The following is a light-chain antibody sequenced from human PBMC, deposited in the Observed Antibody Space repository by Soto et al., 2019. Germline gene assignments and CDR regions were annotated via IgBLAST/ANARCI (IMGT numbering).Light chain of an antibody. V-gene: IGLV2-14*01. CDR2: DVS. J-gene: IGLJ1*01. CDR3: SSYTSSSTYV. CDR1: SSDVGGYNY. Sequence: QSVLTQPASVSGSPGQSITISCTGTSSDVGGYNYVSWYQQDPGTAPKVMIYDVSNRPSGVSHRFSASKSGNTASLTISGHQADDEAYYYCSSYTSSSTYVFGAGTKLTVL.